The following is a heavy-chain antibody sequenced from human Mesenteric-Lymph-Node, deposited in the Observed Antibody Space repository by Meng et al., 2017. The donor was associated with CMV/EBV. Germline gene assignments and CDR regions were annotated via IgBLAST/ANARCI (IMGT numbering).Heavy chain of an antibody. J-gene: IGHJ4*02. Sequence: GESLKISCVASGFTFSSYTMNWVRQAPGKGLEWVASMTNSDSQIYYADSVRGRFTISRDNAKSTLYLQMNSLRAEDTAVYYCARFSRTGAYYFDYWGQGTLVTVSS. V-gene: IGHV3-21*01. CDR1: GFTFSSYT. CDR3: ARFSRTGAYYFDY. D-gene: IGHD2/OR15-2a*01. CDR2: MTNSDSQI.